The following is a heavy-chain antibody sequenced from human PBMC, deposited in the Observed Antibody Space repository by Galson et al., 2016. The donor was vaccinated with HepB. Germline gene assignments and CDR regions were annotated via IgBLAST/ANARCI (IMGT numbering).Heavy chain of an antibody. CDR3: ARGVSDIVSDSPPVYLPAIWFDA. Sequence: SETLSLTCSVSGASFDTNTFYWIWIRQAPGKGLEYIGTFYYRAATYYSPSPQGRASISADTAKRLLSLRLRSVTAADTAVYYCARGVSDIVSDSPPVYLPAIWFDAWGHGVQVTVSS. V-gene: IGHV4-39*02. J-gene: IGHJ5*01. CDR2: FYYRAAT. CDR1: GASFDTNTFY. D-gene: IGHD2-21*01.